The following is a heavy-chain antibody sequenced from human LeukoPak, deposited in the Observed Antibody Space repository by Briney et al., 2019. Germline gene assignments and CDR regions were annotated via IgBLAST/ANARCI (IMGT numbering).Heavy chain of an antibody. CDR3: ARATIINYFDY. V-gene: IGHV3-7*01. CDR2: IKQDGSEE. J-gene: IGHJ4*02. D-gene: IGHD3-10*01. Sequence: GGSLRLSCAASGFTFSSYWMSWVRQAPGKGLEWVANIKQDGSEEYYVDSVKGRFTISRDNAKNSLYLQMNSLRAEDTAMYYCARATIINYFDYWGQGTLVTVSS. CDR1: GFTFSSYW.